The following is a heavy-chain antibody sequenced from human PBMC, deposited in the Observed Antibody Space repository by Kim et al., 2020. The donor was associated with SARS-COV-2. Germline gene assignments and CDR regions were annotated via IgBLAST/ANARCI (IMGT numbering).Heavy chain of an antibody. V-gene: IGHV4-59*08. Sequence: SETLSLTCTVSGGSISSYYWSWIRQPPGKGLEWIGYIYYSGSTNYNPSLKSRVTISVDTSKNQFSLKLSSVTAADTAVYYCARSGYSSSWYGYWGQGTLV. J-gene: IGHJ4*02. D-gene: IGHD6-13*01. CDR1: GGSISSYY. CDR2: IYYSGST. CDR3: ARSGYSSSWYGY.